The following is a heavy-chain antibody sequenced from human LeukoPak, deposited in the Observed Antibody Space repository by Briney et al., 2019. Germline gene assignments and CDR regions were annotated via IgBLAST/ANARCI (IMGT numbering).Heavy chain of an antibody. CDR3: ARAVYSSSSDYMDV. V-gene: IGHV3-20*04. D-gene: IGHD6-6*01. Sequence: GGSLRLSCAASGFNFDDDGMSWVRQAPGKGLEWVSGINWNGGNTGYADSVKGRFTFSRDDSKNTLYLHMNSLRTEDTAVYYCARAVYSSSSDYMDVWGKGTTVTVSS. CDR1: GFNFDDDG. CDR2: INWNGGNT. J-gene: IGHJ6*03.